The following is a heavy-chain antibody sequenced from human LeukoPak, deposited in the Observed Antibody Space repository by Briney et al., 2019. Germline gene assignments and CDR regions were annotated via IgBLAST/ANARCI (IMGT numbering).Heavy chain of an antibody. J-gene: IGHJ6*04. CDR1: GGSISGYY. Sequence: SETLSLTCSVSGGSISGYYWSWIRQPPGRTLEWIGYIYSSGSTNYNPSLQSRVTMSVDTSMNQFSLRLSSATAADTAVYYCARFTYTTRPSDVWGKGTTVTVSS. CDR3: ARFTYTTRPSDV. D-gene: IGHD3-16*01. V-gene: IGHV4-4*09. CDR2: IYSSGST.